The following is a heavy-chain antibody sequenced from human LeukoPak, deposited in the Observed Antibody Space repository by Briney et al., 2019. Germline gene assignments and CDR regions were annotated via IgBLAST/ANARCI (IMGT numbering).Heavy chain of an antibody. V-gene: IGHV4-4*02. Sequence: SETLSLTCAVSGGSISSSNWWSWVRQPPGKGLEWIGEIYHSGSTNYNPSLKSRVTISVDKSKNQFSLKLSSVTAADTAMYFCARTPTYCGGDCYYFDPWGQGTLVTVSS. CDR1: GGSISSSNW. CDR3: ARTPTYCGGDCYYFDP. J-gene: IGHJ5*02. CDR2: IYHSGST. D-gene: IGHD2-21*02.